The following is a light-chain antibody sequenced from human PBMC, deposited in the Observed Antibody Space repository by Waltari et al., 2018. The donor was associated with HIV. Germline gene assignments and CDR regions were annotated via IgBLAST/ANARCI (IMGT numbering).Light chain of an antibody. Sequence: EKVITQSPATLSVSPGERATLSCRASQSVSSNLAWYQQKPGQAPRLLIYGAFTRATGIPARFSASGSGTEFTLTISSLQSEDFAVYYCQHYNNWPWTFGQGTKVATK. V-gene: IGKV3-15*01. J-gene: IGKJ1*01. CDR3: QHYNNWPWT. CDR1: QSVSSN. CDR2: GAF.